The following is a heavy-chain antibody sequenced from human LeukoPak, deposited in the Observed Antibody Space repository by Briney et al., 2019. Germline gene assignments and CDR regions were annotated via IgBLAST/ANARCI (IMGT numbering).Heavy chain of an antibody. CDR3: ARVVKDIVLIGDYYGMTS. Sequence: SQTLSLTCAISGDSVSSNSAAWNWIRQSPSRGLEWLGRTYYRSKWYNDYAVSVKSRITINPDTSKNQFSLQLNSVTPEDTAVYYCARVVKDIVLIGDYYGMTSGAKGPRSPSP. CDR2: TYYRSKWYN. V-gene: IGHV6-1*01. CDR1: GDSVSSNSAA. J-gene: IGHJ6*02. D-gene: IGHD2-8*01.